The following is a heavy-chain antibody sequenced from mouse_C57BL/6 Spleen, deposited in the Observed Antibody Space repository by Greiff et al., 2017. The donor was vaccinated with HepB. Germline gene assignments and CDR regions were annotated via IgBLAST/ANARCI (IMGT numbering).Heavy chain of an antibody. D-gene: IGHD1-1*01. J-gene: IGHJ4*01. V-gene: IGHV8-12*01. CDR1: GFSLSTSGMG. CDR2: IYWDDDK. Sequence: QVTLKVSGPGILQSSQTLSLTCSFSGFSLSTSGMGVSWIRQPSGKGLEWLAHIYWDDDKRYNPSLKSRLTISKDTSSNQVLLKITSGDTADTATYCCARGAEGYYYDAMGYWGKGTSVTVSS. CDR3: ARGAEGYYYDAMGY.